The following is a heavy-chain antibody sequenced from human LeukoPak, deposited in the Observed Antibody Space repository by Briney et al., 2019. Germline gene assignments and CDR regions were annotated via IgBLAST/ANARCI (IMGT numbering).Heavy chain of an antibody. CDR2: IYSGGNT. D-gene: IGHD1-26*01. V-gene: IGHV3-66*01. CDR1: GFTVSSNY. J-gene: IGHJ4*02. CDR3: ARDEPNLYSGSLG. Sequence: GGSLRLSCAASGFTVSSNYMSWVRQAPGKGLEWVSVIYSGGNTYYADSVKGRFTISRDNAKNSLYLQMNSLRAEDTAVYYCARDEPNLYSGSLGWGQGTLVTVSS.